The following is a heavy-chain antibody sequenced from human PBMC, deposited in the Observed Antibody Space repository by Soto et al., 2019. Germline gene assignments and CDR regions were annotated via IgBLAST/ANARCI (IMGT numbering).Heavy chain of an antibody. CDR3: ARISPIGMLDY. CDR1: GFSLSTSGMR. Sequence: GSGPTLVNPTQTLTLTCTFSGFSLSTSGMRVGWIRQPPGKALEWLARIDWDDDKFYSTSLKTRLTISKDTSKDQVVLTMSDMDPVDTATYFCARISPIGMLDYWGRGIQVTVSS. CDR2: IDWDDDK. D-gene: IGHD2-21*01. J-gene: IGHJ4*02. V-gene: IGHV2-70*04.